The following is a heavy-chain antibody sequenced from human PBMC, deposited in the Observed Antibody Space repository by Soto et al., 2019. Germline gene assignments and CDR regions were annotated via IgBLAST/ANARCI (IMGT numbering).Heavy chain of an antibody. CDR1: GYTFTSYD. Sequence: QVQLVQSGAEVKKPGASVKVSCKASGYTFTSYDINWVRQATGQGLEWMGWMNPNSGNTGYAQKFQGRVTMTRNTSISTADMELSSLRYEDTAVYYCARDSGYGDNHYYYYYGMDVWGQGTTVTVSS. V-gene: IGHV1-8*01. CDR3: ARDSGYGDNHYYYYYGMDV. D-gene: IGHD4-17*01. J-gene: IGHJ6*02. CDR2: MNPNSGNT.